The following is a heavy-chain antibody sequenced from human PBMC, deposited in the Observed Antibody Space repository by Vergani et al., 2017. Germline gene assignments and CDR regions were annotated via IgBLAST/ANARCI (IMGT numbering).Heavy chain of an antibody. CDR2: NNPNSGGK. J-gene: IGHJ4*02. CDR1: GYTFTGYY. D-gene: IGHD2-2*03. V-gene: IGHV1-2*02. CDR3: ARDGYCSSTSCYRGYSYGYWVY. Sequence: QVQLVQSGAEVKKPGASVKVSCKASGYTFTGYYMHWVRQAPGQGLEWMGWNNPNSGGKNYAQKFQGRFTMTRDTSISTAYMELSRLRSYDTAVYYCARDGYCSSTSCYRGYSYGYWVYWGQGTLVTVSS.